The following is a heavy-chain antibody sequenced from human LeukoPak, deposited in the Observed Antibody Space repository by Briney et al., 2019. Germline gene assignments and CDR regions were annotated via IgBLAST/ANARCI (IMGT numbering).Heavy chain of an antibody. D-gene: IGHD4-23*01. CDR1: GFTFDDYA. Sequence: GGSLRLFCAASGFTFDDYAMHWVRQAPGKGLEWVSGISWNSGSIGYADSVKGRFTISRDNAKNSLYLQMNSLRAEDTAVYYCAKRGYGGYYYFDYWGQGTLVTVSS. CDR2: ISWNSGSI. J-gene: IGHJ4*02. CDR3: AKRGYGGYYYFDY. V-gene: IGHV3-9*01.